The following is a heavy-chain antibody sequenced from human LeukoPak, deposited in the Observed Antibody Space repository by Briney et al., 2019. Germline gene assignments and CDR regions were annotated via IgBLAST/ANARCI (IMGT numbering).Heavy chain of an antibody. D-gene: IGHD2-15*01. CDR2: IQYDGSNK. V-gene: IGHV3-30*04. Sequence: GGSLRLSCVASGFILSDHYIDWVRQAPGKGLEWVAFIQYDGSNKYYADSVKGRFTISRDNSKNTLYLQMNSLRAEDTAVYYCARDYFSRAALLGYFDLWGRGTLVTVSS. CDR1: GFILSDHY. J-gene: IGHJ2*01. CDR3: ARDYFSRAALLGYFDL.